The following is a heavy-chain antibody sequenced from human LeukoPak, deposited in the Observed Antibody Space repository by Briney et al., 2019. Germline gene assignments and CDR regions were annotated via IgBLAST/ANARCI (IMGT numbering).Heavy chain of an antibody. V-gene: IGHV3-66*01. CDR2: IYSGGTT. CDR3: AKDLSNSHFDY. Sequence: GGSLRLSCAASGFTVSSNYMSWVRQTPGKGLEWVSVIYSGGTTYYADSVKGRFTISRDNSKNTLHLQMNSLRAEDTAVYYCAKDLSNSHFDYWGQGTLVTVSS. D-gene: IGHD4-11*01. CDR1: GFTVSSNY. J-gene: IGHJ4*02.